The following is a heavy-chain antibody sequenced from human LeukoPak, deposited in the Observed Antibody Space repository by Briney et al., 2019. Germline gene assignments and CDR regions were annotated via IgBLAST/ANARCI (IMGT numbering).Heavy chain of an antibody. V-gene: IGHV3-33*08. Sequence: GGSLRLSCAASGFTFSSYALSWVRQAPGKGLEWVAVIWYDGSNKYYADSVKGRFTISRDNSKNTLYLQMNSLRAEDTAVYYCARDLDYWGQGTLVTVSS. CDR2: IWYDGSNK. CDR3: ARDLDY. CDR1: GFTFSSYA. J-gene: IGHJ4*02.